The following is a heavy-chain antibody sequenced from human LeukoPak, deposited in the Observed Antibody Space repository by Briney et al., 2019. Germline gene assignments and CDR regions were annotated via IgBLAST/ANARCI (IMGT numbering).Heavy chain of an antibody. J-gene: IGHJ5*02. V-gene: IGHV6-1*01. CDR2: TYYRSKWYN. CDR1: GDGVSSTSTT. Sequence: SQTLSLTCAISGDGVSSTSTTWNWIRQSPSRGLEWLGRTYYRSKWYNDYAISVKSRITINPDTSKSQYSLQLNSVTPEDTAVYYCARALGGAAAGSWFDPWGQGTLVTVSS. CDR3: ARALGGAAAGSWFDP. D-gene: IGHD6-13*01.